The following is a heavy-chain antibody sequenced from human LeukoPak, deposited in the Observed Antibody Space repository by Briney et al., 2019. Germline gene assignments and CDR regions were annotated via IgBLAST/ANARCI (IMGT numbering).Heavy chain of an antibody. Sequence: PGGSLRLSCAASGFTFSDAWMSWVRQAPGKGLEWVSYISSSSRTIYYADSVKGRFTISRENAKNSLYLQMNSLRAEDTAVYYCARGTDLTAAGCLDYWGQGTLVTVSS. CDR1: GFTFSDAW. CDR2: ISSSSRTI. J-gene: IGHJ4*02. V-gene: IGHV3-48*01. CDR3: ARGTDLTAAGCLDY. D-gene: IGHD6-13*01.